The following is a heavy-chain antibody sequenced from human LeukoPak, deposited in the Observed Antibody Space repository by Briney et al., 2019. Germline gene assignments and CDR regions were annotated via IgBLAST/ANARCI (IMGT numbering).Heavy chain of an antibody. CDR3: ARRSSAIPRYFGL. D-gene: IGHD2-2*02. CDR2: IDSDGTVI. V-gene: IGHV3-74*01. Sequence: PGGSLRLSCAASGFTFSAYWMHWVRQAPGKGLVWVSRIDSDGTVISYVDSVKGRFTISRDNAKNTMYLQVNSLRAEDTAVYYCARRSSAIPRYFGLWGRGTLVTVSS. CDR1: GFTFSAYW. J-gene: IGHJ2*01.